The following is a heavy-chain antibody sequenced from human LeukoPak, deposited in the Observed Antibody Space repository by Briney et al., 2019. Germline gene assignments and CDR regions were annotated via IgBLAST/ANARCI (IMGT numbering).Heavy chain of an antibody. V-gene: IGHV3-7*01. CDR1: GITFSRYW. D-gene: IGHD3-16*02. J-gene: IGHJ3*02. CDR3: ARSASYDYVWGSYRPVAFDI. CDR2: IKHEGREK. Sequence: PGGSLRLFCAASGITFSRYWMSWVRQAPGKGPEWVANIKHEGREKYYVDSLKSRVTISRDKAQHSLYLQMNSLRAEDTAGYDCARSASYDYVWGSYRPVAFDIWGQGTMVTVSS.